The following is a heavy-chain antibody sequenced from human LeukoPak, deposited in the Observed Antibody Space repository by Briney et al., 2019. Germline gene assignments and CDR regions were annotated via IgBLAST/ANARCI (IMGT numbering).Heavy chain of an antibody. Sequence: GGSLRLSCAASGFTFSSYGMHWVRQAPGKGLEWVAVISYDGSNKYYADSVKGRFTISRDNSKNTLYLQMNSLRAEDTAVYYCAIGTYYYCSGSYVWGQGTLVTVSS. CDR2: ISYDGSNK. D-gene: IGHD3-10*01. V-gene: IGHV3-30*03. CDR1: GFTFSSYG. CDR3: AIGTYYYCSGSYV. J-gene: IGHJ4*02.